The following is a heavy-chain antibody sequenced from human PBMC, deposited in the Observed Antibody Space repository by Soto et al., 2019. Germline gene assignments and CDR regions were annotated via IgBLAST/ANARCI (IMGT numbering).Heavy chain of an antibody. J-gene: IGHJ4*02. Sequence: ASVKVSCKASGYTFTGYYMHWVRQAPGQGLEWMGWINPNSGGTNYAQKFQGWVTMTRDTSISTAYMELSRLRSDDTAVYYCAREPWFGESYYLDYWGQGTLVTVSS. CDR3: AREPWFGESYYLDY. D-gene: IGHD3-10*01. CDR1: GYTFTGYY. CDR2: INPNSGGT. V-gene: IGHV1-2*04.